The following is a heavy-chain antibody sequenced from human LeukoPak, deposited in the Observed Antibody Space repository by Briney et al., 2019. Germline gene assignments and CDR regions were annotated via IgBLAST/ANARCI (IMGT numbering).Heavy chain of an antibody. D-gene: IGHD5-18*01. CDR3: ATQNGGYSHAFDI. Sequence: GGSLRLSCTASGFSFGDYAMSWVRQAPGKGLEWVANIKQDGSEKYYVDSLKGRFTIFRDNAKNSLYLQMNSLRAEDTAVYYCATQNGGYSHAFDIWGQGTMVSVSS. V-gene: IGHV3-7*05. CDR2: IKQDGSEK. CDR1: GFSFGDYA. J-gene: IGHJ3*02.